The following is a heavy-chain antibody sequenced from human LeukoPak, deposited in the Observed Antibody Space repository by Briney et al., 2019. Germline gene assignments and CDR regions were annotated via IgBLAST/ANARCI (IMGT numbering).Heavy chain of an antibody. V-gene: IGHV4-39*07. D-gene: IGHD5-18*01. Sequence: PSETLSLTCTVSGGSISSSSYYWGWIRQPPGKGLEWIGSIYYSGSTYYNPSLKSRVTISVDTSKNQFSLKLSSVTAADTAVYYCARDYRGYSYGFIDYWGQGTLVTVSS. J-gene: IGHJ4*02. CDR2: IYYSGST. CDR1: GGSISSSSYY. CDR3: ARDYRGYSYGFIDY.